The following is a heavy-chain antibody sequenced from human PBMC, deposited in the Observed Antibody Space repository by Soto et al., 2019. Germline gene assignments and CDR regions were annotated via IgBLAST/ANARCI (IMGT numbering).Heavy chain of an antibody. CDR2: ISAYNGNT. D-gene: IGHD3-10*01. Sequence: QVQLVQSGAEVKKPGASVKVSCKASGYMFVTYGINWVRQAPGQGLEWMGWISAYNGNTKYAQNLQVRVTMTTDASTSTAYMEMRSLRSDDTAVYYCARDLDGSGSYYTDYWGPGTLVTVSS. CDR3: ARDLDGSGSYYTDY. V-gene: IGHV1-18*01. CDR1: GYMFVTYG. J-gene: IGHJ4*02.